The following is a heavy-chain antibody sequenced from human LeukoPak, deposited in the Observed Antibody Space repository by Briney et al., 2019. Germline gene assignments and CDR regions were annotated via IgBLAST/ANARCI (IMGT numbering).Heavy chain of an antibody. CDR3: AREDGYCSGGNCYSYFDS. V-gene: IGHV3-48*04. J-gene: IGHJ4*02. D-gene: IGHD2-15*01. CDR1: GFTFSTYG. Sequence: PGGSLRLSCAASGFTFSTYGVNWVRQAPGKGLEWVSYISSGSGTIYYADSVKGRFTISRDNTRNSLFLQMYSLRAEDTAVYFCAREDGYCSGGNCYSYFDSWGQGTLVTVSS. CDR2: ISSGSGTI.